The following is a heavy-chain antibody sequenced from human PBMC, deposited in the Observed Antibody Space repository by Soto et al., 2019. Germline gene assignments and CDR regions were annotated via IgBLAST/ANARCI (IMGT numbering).Heavy chain of an antibody. CDR1: GGTFSSYA. D-gene: IGHD2-21*02. V-gene: IGHV1-69*05. CDR2: IIPIFGTA. CDR3: ARVAYCGGDCTRGDDY. Sequence: QVQLVQSGAEVKKPGSSVKVSCKASGGTFSSYAISWVRQAPGQGLEWMGGIIPIFGTANYAQKFQGRVTITSAESTTXAYMELSSLRSEDTAVYYCARVAYCGGDCTRGDDYWGQGTLVTVSS. J-gene: IGHJ4*02.